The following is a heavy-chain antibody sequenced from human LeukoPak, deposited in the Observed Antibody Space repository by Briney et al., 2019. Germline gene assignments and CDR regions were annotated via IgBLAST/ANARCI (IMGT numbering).Heavy chain of an antibody. CDR1: GGSISSYY. V-gene: IGHV4-4*09. Sequence: SETLSLTCNVSGGSISSYYWSWIRQPPGKGLEWIGRIYTSGSTNYNPSLKSRVTISVDTSKNQFSLKLSSVTAADTAVYYCARQGVVARYYYYMDVWGKGTTVTVSS. CDR3: ARQGVVARYYYYMDV. D-gene: IGHD3-22*01. J-gene: IGHJ6*03. CDR2: IYTSGST.